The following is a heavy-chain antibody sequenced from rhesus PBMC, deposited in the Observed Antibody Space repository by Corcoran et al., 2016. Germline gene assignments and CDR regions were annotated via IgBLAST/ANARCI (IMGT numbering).Heavy chain of an antibody. V-gene: IGHV4S9*01. J-gene: IGHJ4*01. CDR3: ARDRYYSGSLEPRSYFDY. CDR2: IYGNSAST. D-gene: IGHD3-16*01. Sequence: QVQLQESGPGLVKPSETLSLTCAVTGGAISDSYSWNWNRHTPGKGLECIGNIYGNSASTYYNPSLKSRVTISKDTSKNQFFLKLSSVTAADTAVYYCARDRYYSGSLEPRSYFDYWGQGVLVTVSS. CDR1: GGAISDSYS.